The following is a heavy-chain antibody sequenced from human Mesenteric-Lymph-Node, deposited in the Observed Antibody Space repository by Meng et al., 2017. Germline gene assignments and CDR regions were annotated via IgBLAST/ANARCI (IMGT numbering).Heavy chain of an antibody. CDR2: INAGNGNT. D-gene: IGHD6-19*01. V-gene: IGHV1-3*01. Sequence: QVHPVQSGAEGKKPGATVKGAGKASGYTFTTYAIHWVRQAPGQRLEWMGWINAGNGNTRYSQKFQGRVSITRDTSASTTYMELSSLRSEDTAVYYCARCIAVAGNWFDPWGQGTLVTVSS. CDR1: GYTFTTYA. CDR3: ARCIAVAGNWFDP. J-gene: IGHJ5*02.